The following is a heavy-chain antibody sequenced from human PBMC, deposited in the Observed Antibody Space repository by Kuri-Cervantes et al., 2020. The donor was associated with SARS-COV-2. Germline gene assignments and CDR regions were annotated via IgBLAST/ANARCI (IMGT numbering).Heavy chain of an antibody. CDR2: IIPILGIA. J-gene: IGHJ4*02. CDR1: GGTFSSYA. Sequence: SAKVSCKASGGTFSSYAISWVRQAPGQGLEWMGGIIPILGIANYAQKFQGRVTITADKSTSTAYMELSSLRSEDTAVYYCAREVREEYYYDSSGYYLYYFDYWGQGTLVTVSS. D-gene: IGHD3-22*01. V-gene: IGHV1-69*10. CDR3: AREVREEYYYDSSGYYLYYFDY.